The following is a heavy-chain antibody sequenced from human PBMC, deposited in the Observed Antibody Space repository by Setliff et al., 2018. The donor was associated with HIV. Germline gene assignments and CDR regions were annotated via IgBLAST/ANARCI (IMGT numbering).Heavy chain of an antibody. V-gene: IGHV4-61*02. J-gene: IGHJ6*03. CDR3: ARSGFGYYYYYMDV. CDR1: GGSISSGGYY. D-gene: IGHD3-10*01. CDR2: IDTSEST. Sequence: TSETLSLTCTVSGGSISSGGYYWSWIRQLPGKGLEWIGRIDTSESTNYNPSLKSRVTMSVDTSNHQFSLKLRSVTAADTAVYYCARSGFGYYYYYMDVWGKGTTVTVSS.